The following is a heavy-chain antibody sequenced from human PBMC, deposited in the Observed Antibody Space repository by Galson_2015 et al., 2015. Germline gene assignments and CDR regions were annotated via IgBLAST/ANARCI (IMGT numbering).Heavy chain of an antibody. Sequence: SLRLSCAASGFTFSSYSMNWVRQAPGKGLEWVSSISSSSSYIYYADSVKGRFTISRDNAKNSLYLQMNSLRAEDTAVYYCAREGEEQWLVFDYWGQGTLVTVSS. CDR2: ISSSSSYI. V-gene: IGHV3-21*01. J-gene: IGHJ4*02. D-gene: IGHD6-19*01. CDR1: GFTFSSYS. CDR3: AREGEEQWLVFDY.